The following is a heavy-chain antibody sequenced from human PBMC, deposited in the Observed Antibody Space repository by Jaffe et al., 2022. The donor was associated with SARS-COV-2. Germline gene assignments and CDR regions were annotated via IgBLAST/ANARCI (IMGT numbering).Heavy chain of an antibody. V-gene: IGHV4-61*02. CDR3: ARIPIAAAIGTDAFDI. CDR2: IYTSGST. D-gene: IGHD6-13*01. J-gene: IGHJ3*02. Sequence: QVQLQESGPGLVKPSQTLSLTCTVSGGSISSGSYYWSWIRQPAGKGLEWIGRIYTSGSTNYNPSLKSRVTISVDTSKNQFSLKLSSVTAADTAVYYCARIPIAAAIGTDAFDIWGQGTMVTVSS. CDR1: GGSISSGSYY.